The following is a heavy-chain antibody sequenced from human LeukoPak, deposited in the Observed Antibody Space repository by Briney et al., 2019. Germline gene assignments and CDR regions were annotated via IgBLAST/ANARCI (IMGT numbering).Heavy chain of an antibody. V-gene: IGHV1-69*13. CDR1: GGTFSSYA. CDR3: ARDGSGSHRGDY. D-gene: IGHD1-26*01. J-gene: IGHJ4*02. CDR2: IIPIFGTA. Sequence: ASVKVSCKASGGTFSSYAISWVRQAPGQGLEWMGGIIPIFGTANYAQKFQGRVTITADESTSTAYMELSSLRSEDTAVYYCARDGSGSHRGDYGGQGTLVTVSS.